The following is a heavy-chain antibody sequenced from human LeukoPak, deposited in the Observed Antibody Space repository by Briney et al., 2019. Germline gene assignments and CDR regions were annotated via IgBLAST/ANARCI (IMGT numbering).Heavy chain of an antibody. Sequence: SQTLSLTCTVSGGSISSGGYYWSWIRQHPEKGLEWIGYIYYSGSTYYNPSLKSRVTISVDTSKNQFSLKLSSVTAADTAVYYCARGGYCSGGSCYQIADYWGQGTLVTVSS. V-gene: IGHV4-31*03. CDR1: GGSISSGGYY. J-gene: IGHJ4*02. CDR2: IYYSGST. D-gene: IGHD2-15*01. CDR3: ARGGYCSGGSCYQIADY.